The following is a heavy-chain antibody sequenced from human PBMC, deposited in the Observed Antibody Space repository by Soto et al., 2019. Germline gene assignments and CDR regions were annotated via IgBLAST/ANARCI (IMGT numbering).Heavy chain of an antibody. CDR1: GGSISSYY. Sequence: PSETLSLTCTVSGGSISSYYWSWIRQPPGTGLEWIGEINHSGSTNYNPSLKSRVTISVDRSKNQFSLKLSSVTAADTAVYYCARVPSPWGQGTLVTVSS. V-gene: IGHV4-34*01. CDR2: INHSGST. CDR3: ARVPSP. J-gene: IGHJ5*02.